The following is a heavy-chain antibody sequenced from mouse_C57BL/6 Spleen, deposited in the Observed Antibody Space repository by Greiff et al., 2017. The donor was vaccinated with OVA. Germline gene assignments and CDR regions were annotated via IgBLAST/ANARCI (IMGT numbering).Heavy chain of an antibody. CDR2: INPYNGGT. D-gene: IGHD2-5*01. J-gene: IGHJ2*01. CDR1: GYTFTDYY. V-gene: IGHV1-19*01. CDR3: ARDSNYDFDY. Sequence: VQLQQSGPVLVKPGASVKMSCKASGYTFTDYYMNWVKQSHGKSLEWIGVINPYNGGTSYNQKFKGKATLTVDKSSSTAYMELNSLTSEDSAVYYGARDSNYDFDYWGQGTTLTVAS.